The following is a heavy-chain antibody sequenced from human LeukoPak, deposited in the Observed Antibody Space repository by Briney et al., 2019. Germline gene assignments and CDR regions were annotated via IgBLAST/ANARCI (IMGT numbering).Heavy chain of an antibody. Sequence: SQTLSLTCTVSDGSISRGGYYWSWIQQPAGKGLEWIGRIYTSGSTDYNPSLKSRVTISLDTSKNQFSLNLSSVTASDTAVYYCATSRNDYSENWFDPWGQGTLVTVSS. D-gene: IGHD3-16*01. J-gene: IGHJ5*02. CDR3: ATSRNDYSENWFDP. CDR2: IYTSGST. V-gene: IGHV4-61*02. CDR1: DGSISRGGYY.